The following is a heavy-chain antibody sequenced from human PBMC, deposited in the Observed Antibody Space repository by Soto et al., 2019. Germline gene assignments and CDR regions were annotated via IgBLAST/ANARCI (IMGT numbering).Heavy chain of an antibody. CDR2: ISAHNGNT. CDR1: GYAFTTYG. D-gene: IGHD4-17*01. Sequence: QVHLVQSGAEVKKPGASVKVSCKGSGYAFTTYGITWVRQAPGQGLEWMGWISAHNGNTNYAQKLQGRGTVTRDTSTSTAYMELRSLRSDDTAVYYCARGRYGDHWGQGALVTVSS. CDR3: ARGRYGDH. V-gene: IGHV1-18*01. J-gene: IGHJ4*02.